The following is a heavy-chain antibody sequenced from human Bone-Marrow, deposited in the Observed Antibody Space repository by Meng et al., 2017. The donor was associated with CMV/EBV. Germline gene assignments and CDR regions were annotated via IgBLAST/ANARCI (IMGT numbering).Heavy chain of an antibody. CDR3: ARGSPINYYDSSGYPLLNWFDP. Sequence: YPRSWVRKPPGKGLEWIGYTSQSGSTYHNPALKSRATISVDRSKNQFSLKLSSVTAADTAVYYCARGSPINYYDSSGYPLLNWFDPWGQGTLVTVSS. D-gene: IGHD3-22*01. J-gene: IGHJ5*02. V-gene: IGHV4-30-2*01. CDR1: YP. CDR2: TSQSGST.